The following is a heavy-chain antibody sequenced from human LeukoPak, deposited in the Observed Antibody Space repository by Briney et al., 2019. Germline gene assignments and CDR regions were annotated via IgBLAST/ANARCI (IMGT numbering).Heavy chain of an antibody. CDR2: IWYDGSNK. V-gene: IGHV3-33*01. Sequence: PGGSLRLSCAASGFAFSSYGMHWVRQAPGKGLEWVAVIWYDGSNKYYADSVKGRFTISGDNSKNTLYLQMNSLRAEDTAVYYCARESMPQDYFDYWGQGTLVTVSS. J-gene: IGHJ4*02. CDR3: ARESMPQDYFDY. D-gene: IGHD2-2*01. CDR1: GFAFSSYG.